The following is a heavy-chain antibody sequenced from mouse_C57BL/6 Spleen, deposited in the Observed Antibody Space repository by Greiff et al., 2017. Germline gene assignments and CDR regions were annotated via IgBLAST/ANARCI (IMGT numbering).Heavy chain of an antibody. Sequence: LVESGPELVKPGASVKISCKASGYAFSSSWMNWVKQRPGKGLEWIGRIYPGDGDTNYNGKFKGKATLTADKSSSTAYMQLSSLTSEDSAVYFCARTGGPFYAMDDWGQGTSVTVSS. CDR1: GYAFSSSW. V-gene: IGHV1-82*01. CDR3: ARTGGPFYAMDD. J-gene: IGHJ4*01. CDR2: IYPGDGDT.